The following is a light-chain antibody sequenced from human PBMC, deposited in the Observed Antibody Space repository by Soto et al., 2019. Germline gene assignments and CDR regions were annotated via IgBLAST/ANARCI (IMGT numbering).Light chain of an antibody. V-gene: IGLV2-11*01. Sequence: QSALTQPRSVSGSLGHSVTISCTGTSSDVGGYNYVSWYQHHPGKAPKIVIYDVYKWPPGVSDRFSGSKSGNTASLTISGLQAEDEADYYCCSYERTHSSVVFGGGTKLTVL. CDR2: DVY. CDR3: CSYERTHSSVV. CDR1: SSDVGGYNY. J-gene: IGLJ2*01.